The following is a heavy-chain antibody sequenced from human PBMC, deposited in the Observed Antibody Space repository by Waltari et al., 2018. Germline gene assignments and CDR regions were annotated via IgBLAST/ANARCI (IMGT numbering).Heavy chain of an antibody. D-gene: IGHD2-21*01. Sequence: EVQLVESGGGLAQPGGSLTLSCPASGFTFRSYSMNWVRQAPGKGLEWVSYISSGSGRIYYADSVKGRFTISRDNAKNSLYLQMNSLRAEDTAVYYCVRDEAWSFDYWGQGTLVTVSS. V-gene: IGHV3-48*04. CDR2: ISSGSGRI. CDR3: VRDEAWSFDY. J-gene: IGHJ4*02. CDR1: GFTFRSYS.